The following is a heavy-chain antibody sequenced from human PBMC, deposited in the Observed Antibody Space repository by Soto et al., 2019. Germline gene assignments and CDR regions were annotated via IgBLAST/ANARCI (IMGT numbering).Heavy chain of an antibody. Sequence: QVQLQESGPGLVKPSETLSLTCTVSGGSISSYYWSWIRQPPGKGLEWIGYIYYSGSTNYNPSLXSXVXLXXDTSKNQSSLKLSSVTAADTAAYYCARRYGGTFDYWGQGTLVTVSS. CDR2: IYYSGST. J-gene: IGHJ4*02. D-gene: IGHD2-15*01. CDR1: GGSISSYY. CDR3: ARRYGGTFDY. V-gene: IGHV4-59*08.